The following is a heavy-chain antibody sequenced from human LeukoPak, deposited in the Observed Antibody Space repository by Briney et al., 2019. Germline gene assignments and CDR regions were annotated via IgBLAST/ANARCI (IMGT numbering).Heavy chain of an antibody. CDR2: IYYSGST. V-gene: IGHV4-59*08. CDR3: ARLTLRSGAQDY. CDR1: GGSFSGYY. D-gene: IGHD2-8*02. J-gene: IGHJ4*02. Sequence: SETLSLTCAVYGGSFSGYYWSWIRQPPGKGLEWIGYIYYSGSTNYNPSLKSRVTISVDTSKNQFSLKLSSVTAADTAVYYCARLTLRSGAQDYWGQGTLVTVSS.